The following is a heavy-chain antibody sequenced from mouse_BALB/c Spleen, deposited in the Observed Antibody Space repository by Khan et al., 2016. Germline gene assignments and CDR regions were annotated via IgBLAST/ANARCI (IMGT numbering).Heavy chain of an antibody. D-gene: IGHD2-2*01. CDR1: GYTFTDYS. CDR2: INTETGEP. J-gene: IGHJ4*01. CDR3: ARRGYGYDYAMDY. V-gene: IGHV9-2-1*01. Sequence: QIQLVQSGPELKKPGETVKISCKASGYTFTDYSMHWVKRVPGKGLKWMGWINTETGEPTYADDFKGRFAFSLETSASTAYLQINNLKNEDTATYFYARRGYGYDYAMDYWGQGTSVTVSS.